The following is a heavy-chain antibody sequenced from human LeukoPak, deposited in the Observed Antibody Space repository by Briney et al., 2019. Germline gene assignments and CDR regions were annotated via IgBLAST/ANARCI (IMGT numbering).Heavy chain of an antibody. J-gene: IGHJ4*02. Sequence: SETLSLTCAVYGGSFSGYYWSWIRQPPGKGLEWIGEINHSGSTNYNPSLKSRVTISVDTSKNQFSLKLSSVTAADTAVYYCAQGTPGSSNWYWGQGTLVTVSS. D-gene: IGHD6-13*01. CDR1: GGSFSGYY. V-gene: IGHV4-34*01. CDR2: INHSGST. CDR3: AQGTPGSSNWY.